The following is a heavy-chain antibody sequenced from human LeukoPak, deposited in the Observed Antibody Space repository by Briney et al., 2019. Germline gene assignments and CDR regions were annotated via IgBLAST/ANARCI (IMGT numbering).Heavy chain of an antibody. CDR2: ISGSAGGT. CDR3: AKGDGFPFDP. V-gene: IGHV3-23*01. Sequence: GGSLRLSCAVSGITLSNYGMSWVRQAPGKGLEWVAGISGSAGGTYYADSVKGRFTISRDNPKNTLSLQMNSLRAEDTAVYYCAKGDGFPFDPWGQGTLVTVSS. J-gene: IGHJ5*02. CDR1: GITLSNYG. D-gene: IGHD2-21*02.